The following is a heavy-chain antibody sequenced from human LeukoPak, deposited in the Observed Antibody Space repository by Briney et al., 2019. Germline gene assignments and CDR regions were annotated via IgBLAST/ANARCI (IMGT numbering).Heavy chain of an antibody. V-gene: IGHV3-30*07. J-gene: IGHJ3*02. Sequence: GGSLRLSCAASGFTFSSYTMHWVRQAPGKGLEWVADISYHGVNKHYADSVKGRFTISKNNSKNTLYLKMNSLRCKDTAVYYCARDHAPGIWGQGTMVSVSS. CDR3: ARDHAPGI. D-gene: IGHD7-27*01. CDR2: ISYHGVNK. CDR1: GFTFSSYT.